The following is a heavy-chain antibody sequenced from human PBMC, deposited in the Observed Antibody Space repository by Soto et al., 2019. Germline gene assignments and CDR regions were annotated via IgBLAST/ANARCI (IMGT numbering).Heavy chain of an antibody. J-gene: IGHJ4*02. CDR1: GFTFSDYY. V-gene: IGHV3-11*01. D-gene: IGHD5-18*01. CDR3: EIGYSYGLRSFY. Sequence: GGSLRLSCAASGFTFSDYYMSWIRQAPGKGLEWVSYISSSGSTIYYADSVKGRFTISRDNAKNSLYLQMNSLRAEDTAVYYCEIGYSYGLRSFYWGQGTLVTVSS. CDR2: ISSSGSTI.